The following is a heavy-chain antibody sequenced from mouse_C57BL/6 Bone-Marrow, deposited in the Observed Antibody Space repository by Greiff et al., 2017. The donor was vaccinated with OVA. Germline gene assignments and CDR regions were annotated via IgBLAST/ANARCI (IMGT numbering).Heavy chain of an antibody. CDR1: GFSLTSYA. CDR2: IWTGGGT. J-gene: IGHJ1*03. D-gene: IGHD1-1*01. Sequence: VQVVESGPGLVAPSQSLSITCTVSGFSLTSYAISWVRQPPGKGLEWLGVIWTGGGTNYNSALKSRLSISKDNSKSQVFLKMNSLQTDDTARYYCARTITTVVEGEWYFDVWGTGTTVTVSS. V-gene: IGHV2-9-1*01. CDR3: ARTITTVVEGEWYFDV.